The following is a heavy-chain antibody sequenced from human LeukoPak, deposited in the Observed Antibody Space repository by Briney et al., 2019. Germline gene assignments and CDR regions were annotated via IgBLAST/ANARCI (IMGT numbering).Heavy chain of an antibody. CDR1: GFTVSSYG. J-gene: IGHJ6*02. V-gene: IGHV3-33*01. CDR2: IWYDGSNK. D-gene: IGHD4-17*01. Sequence: GRSLRLSCAASGFTVSSYGMHWVRQAPGRGLEWVAVIWYDGSNKYYADSVKGRFTISRDNSKNTLYLQMNSLRAEDTAVYYCARGNTVTKPYYYGMDVWGQGTTVTVSS. CDR3: ARGNTVTKPYYYGMDV.